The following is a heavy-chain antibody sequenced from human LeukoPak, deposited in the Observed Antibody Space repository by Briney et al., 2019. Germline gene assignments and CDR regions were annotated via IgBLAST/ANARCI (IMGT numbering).Heavy chain of an antibody. J-gene: IGHJ5*02. Sequence: ASVKVSCKAFGYTFTGYYMHWVRQAPGQGFEWMGRINPNSGGTNYAQKFQGRVTMTRDTSISTAYMELSRLRSDDTAVYYCARAWPLYSSSWYVNWFDPWGQGTLVTVSS. D-gene: IGHD6-13*01. V-gene: IGHV1-2*06. CDR3: ARAWPLYSSSWYVNWFDP. CDR1: GYTFTGYY. CDR2: INPNSGGT.